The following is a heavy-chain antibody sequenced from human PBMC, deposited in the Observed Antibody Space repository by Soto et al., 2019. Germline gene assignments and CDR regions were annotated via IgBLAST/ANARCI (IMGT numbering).Heavy chain of an antibody. CDR1: GFNFNSYT. D-gene: IGHD2-21*01. Sequence: GSLRLSCAASGFNFNSYTINWVRQAPGKRLEWLSSISSSGYIFYADSVKGRFTISRDNTKSSLFLQMNSLGVEDTAVYYCARGGGGGLFEHWGQGVLVTVSS. V-gene: IGHV3-21*06. J-gene: IGHJ4*02. CDR3: ARGGGGGLFEH. CDR2: ISSSGYI.